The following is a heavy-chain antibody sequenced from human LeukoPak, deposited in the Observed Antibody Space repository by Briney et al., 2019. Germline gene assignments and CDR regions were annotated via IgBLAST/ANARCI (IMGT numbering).Heavy chain of an antibody. V-gene: IGHV4-39*01. Sequence: SETLSLTCTVSGGSISSSGYYWGWIRQPPGKGLEWIASIYYSGSTYYNPSLKSRVTISVDTSKNQLSLKLSSLTAADTAVYYCARQLVPARSNWFDPWGQGTLVTVSS. CDR2: IYYSGST. CDR3: ARQLVPARSNWFDP. J-gene: IGHJ5*02. CDR1: GGSISSSGYY. D-gene: IGHD2-2*01.